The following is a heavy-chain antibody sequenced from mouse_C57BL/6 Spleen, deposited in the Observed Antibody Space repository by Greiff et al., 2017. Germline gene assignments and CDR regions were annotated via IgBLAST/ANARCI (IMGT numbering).Heavy chain of an antibody. Sequence: QVQLQQSGAELAKPGASVKLSCKASGYTFTSYWMHWVKQRPGQGLEWIGYINPSSGYIKYNQKFKDKATLTADKSSSTAYMQLSSLTYDDSAVNYCARKNYSNSWFAYWGQGTLVTVSA. V-gene: IGHV1-7*01. D-gene: IGHD2-5*01. CDR1: GYTFTSYW. J-gene: IGHJ3*01. CDR2: INPSSGYI. CDR3: ARKNYSNSWFAY.